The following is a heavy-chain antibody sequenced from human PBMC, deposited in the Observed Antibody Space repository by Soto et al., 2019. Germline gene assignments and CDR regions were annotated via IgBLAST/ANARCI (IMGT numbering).Heavy chain of an antibody. D-gene: IGHD1-1*01. CDR1: GFTFSSHS. CDR3: AREVVTTQWYFDN. V-gene: IGHV3-30-3*01. Sequence: PXGCLEISCATSGFTFSSHSMHWFRQAPGKGLEWVAVTSSNEGTKFYADSVKGRFTISRDNSKNTLFLHMNSLRLEDTGIYYCAREVVTTQWYFDNWGQGILVTVSS. CDR2: TSSNEGTK. J-gene: IGHJ4*02.